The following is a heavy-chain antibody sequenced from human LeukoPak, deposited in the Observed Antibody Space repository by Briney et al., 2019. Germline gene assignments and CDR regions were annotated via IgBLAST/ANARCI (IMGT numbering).Heavy chain of an antibody. CDR1: GYSFTTYW. CDR3: ARRGYCSGGNCFSHALDI. CDR2: IYPGDSDT. Sequence: GESLKISCKGSGYSFTTYWIGWVRQMPGKGLEWMGIIYPGDSDTRYSPSFQGQVTISADKSISTAYLQWSSLKASDTAMYYCARRGYCSGGNCFSHALDIWGQGTMVTVSS. J-gene: IGHJ3*02. V-gene: IGHV5-51*01. D-gene: IGHD2-15*01.